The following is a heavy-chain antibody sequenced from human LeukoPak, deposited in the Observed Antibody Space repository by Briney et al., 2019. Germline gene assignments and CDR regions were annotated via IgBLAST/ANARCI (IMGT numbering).Heavy chain of an antibody. J-gene: IGHJ4*02. Sequence: GGSLRLSCAASGFTFSNYMMHWVRQAPGKGLVWVSRIKSDGITITYADSVKGRFTISRDNAKNTLYLQMNSLRAKDTAVYYCLRDLNWSLDQRGQGTLVTVSS. CDR1: GFTFSNYM. V-gene: IGHV3-74*01. CDR2: IKSDGITI. D-gene: IGHD1-20*01. CDR3: LRDLNWSLDQ.